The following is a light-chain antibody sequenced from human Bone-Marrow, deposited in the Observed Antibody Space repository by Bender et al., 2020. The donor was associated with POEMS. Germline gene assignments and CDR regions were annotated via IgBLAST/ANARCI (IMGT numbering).Light chain of an antibody. CDR2: EDN. CDR3: QSYDNTNAEGV. V-gene: IGLV6-57*02. Sequence: NFMLTQPHSVSESPGKTVTISCTASGGSIASNYVQWYQQRPGSAPTTVIYEDNHRPSGVPDRFSVSIDSSSNSASLTISGLKTEDEADYYCQSYDNTNAEGVFVGGTKLTVL. CDR1: GGSIASNY. J-gene: IGLJ3*02.